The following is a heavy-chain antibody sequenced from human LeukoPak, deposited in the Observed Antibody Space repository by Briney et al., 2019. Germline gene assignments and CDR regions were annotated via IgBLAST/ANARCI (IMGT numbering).Heavy chain of an antibody. D-gene: IGHD5-18*01. CDR3: ARDGLYNDGYVWD. CDR1: GFTFSSYA. CDR2: ISYDGSNK. J-gene: IGHJ4*02. Sequence: PGGSLRLSCAASGFTFSSYAMHWVRQAPGKGLEWVAVISYDGSNKYYADSVKGRFTISRDNSKNTLYLQMNSLRDDDTAIYYCARDGLYNDGYVWDWGQGTLVTVSS. V-gene: IGHV3-30-3*01.